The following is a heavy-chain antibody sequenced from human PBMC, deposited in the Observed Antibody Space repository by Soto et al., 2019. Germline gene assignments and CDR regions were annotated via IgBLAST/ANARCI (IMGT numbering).Heavy chain of an antibody. CDR2: IIPIFGTA. V-gene: IGHV1-69*13. J-gene: IGHJ6*02. Sequence: ASVKGSCKASGGNLSSYVISWVRQAPGQGLEWMGGIIPIFGTANYAQKFQGRVTITADESTSTAYMELSSLRSEDTAVYYCASPRTIFGVVKSIYYYGMDVRGQGTTVTVSS. D-gene: IGHD3-3*01. CDR3: ASPRTIFGVVKSIYYYGMDV. CDR1: GGNLSSYV.